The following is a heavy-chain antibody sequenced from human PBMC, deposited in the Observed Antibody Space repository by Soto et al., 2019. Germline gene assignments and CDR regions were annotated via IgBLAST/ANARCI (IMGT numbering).Heavy chain of an antibody. Sequence: VGSLRLSCAASGFTFSRYAMSWVRQAPGKGPEWVSAISGSGGSTYYADSVKGRFTISRDNSKNTLYLQMNSLRAEDTAVYYCAKDPGYSSATNFDYWGQGTLVTVSS. D-gene: IGHD5-18*01. CDR2: ISGSGGST. J-gene: IGHJ4*02. CDR1: GFTFSRYA. V-gene: IGHV3-23*01. CDR3: AKDPGYSSATNFDY.